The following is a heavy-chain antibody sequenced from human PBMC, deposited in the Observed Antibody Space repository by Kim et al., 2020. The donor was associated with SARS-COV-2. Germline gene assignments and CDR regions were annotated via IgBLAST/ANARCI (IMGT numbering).Heavy chain of an antibody. J-gene: IGHJ4*02. V-gene: IGHV3-30*04. D-gene: IGHD2-15*01. Sequence: GGSLRLSCAASGFTFSSYAMHWVRQAPGKGLEWVAVISYDGSNKYYADSVKGRFTISRDNSKNTLYLQMNTLRVEDTAVYYCARDAHGGGSCLDYWGQGTLVTVSS. CDR2: ISYDGSNK. CDR3: ARDAHGGGSCLDY. CDR1: GFTFSSYA.